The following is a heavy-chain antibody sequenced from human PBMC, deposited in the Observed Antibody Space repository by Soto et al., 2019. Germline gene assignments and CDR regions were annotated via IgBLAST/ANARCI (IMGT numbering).Heavy chain of an antibody. Sequence: PGGSLRLSCAASGFTFSSYAMSWVRQAPGKGLEWVSAISGSGGSTYYADSVKGRFTISRDNSKNTLYLQMNSLRAEDTAVYYCAKDSTDCSSTSCYRYYYYGMDVWGQGTTVTVSS. CDR3: AKDSTDCSSTSCYRYYYYGMDV. V-gene: IGHV3-23*01. D-gene: IGHD2-2*01. CDR1: GFTFSSYA. J-gene: IGHJ6*02. CDR2: ISGSGGST.